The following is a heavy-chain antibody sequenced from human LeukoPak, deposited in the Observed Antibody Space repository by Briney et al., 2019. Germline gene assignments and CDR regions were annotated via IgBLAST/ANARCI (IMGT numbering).Heavy chain of an antibody. CDR1: GDSVSRGYYY. Sequence: SETLSLTCTVAGDSVSRGYYYWSWLRHPPGKGLEWIGYIHYRGSTNYDPSLKSRVMISVDTSKNQFFLKLNSATAADTAVYYCVSLLETWYIAYWGQGTLVTVSS. J-gene: IGHJ4*02. D-gene: IGHD2-8*01. V-gene: IGHV4-61*01. CDR2: IHYRGST. CDR3: VSLLETWYIAY.